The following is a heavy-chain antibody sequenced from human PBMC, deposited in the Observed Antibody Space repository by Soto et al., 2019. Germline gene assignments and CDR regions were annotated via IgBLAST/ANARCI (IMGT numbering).Heavy chain of an antibody. Sequence: GESLKISCGGFGYTLTYYWIGWVRQMPGKGLEWVGIIYPGDSDASYSPSFPGQVTISVDKTINTADLQWSSLKASDTAMYYCGRQFYDYLDNWGRGTLVTVS. CDR3: GRQFYDYLDN. V-gene: IGHV5-51*01. CDR2: IYPGDSDA. CDR1: GYTLTYYW. D-gene: IGHD3-16*01. J-gene: IGHJ4*02.